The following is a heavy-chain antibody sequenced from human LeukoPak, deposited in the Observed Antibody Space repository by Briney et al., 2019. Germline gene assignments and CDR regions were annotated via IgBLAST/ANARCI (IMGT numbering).Heavy chain of an antibody. D-gene: IGHD1-26*01. CDR1: GFTFSSYA. J-gene: IGHJ4*02. Sequence: GGSLRLSCAASGFTFSSYAMHWVRQAPSKGLEWVAVISYDGSNKYYADSVKGRFTISRGNSKNTLYLQMNSLRAEDTAVYYCARGSVGATYLLYYWGQGTLVTVSS. CDR2: ISYDGSNK. V-gene: IGHV3-30-3*01. CDR3: ARGSVGATYLLYY.